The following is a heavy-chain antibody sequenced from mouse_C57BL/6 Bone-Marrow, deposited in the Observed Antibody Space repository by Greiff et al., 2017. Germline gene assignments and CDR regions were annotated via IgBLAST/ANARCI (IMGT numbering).Heavy chain of an antibody. J-gene: IGHJ4*01. CDR3: AREGSDAMDY. CDR1: GYTFTDYY. Sequence: VQLKQSGPVLVKPGASVKMSCKASGYTFTDYYMNWVKQSHGKSLEWIGVINPYNGGTSYNQKFKGKATLTVDKSSSTAYMELNSLTSEDSAVYYCAREGSDAMDYWGQGTSVTVSS. CDR2: INPYNGGT. V-gene: IGHV1-19*01.